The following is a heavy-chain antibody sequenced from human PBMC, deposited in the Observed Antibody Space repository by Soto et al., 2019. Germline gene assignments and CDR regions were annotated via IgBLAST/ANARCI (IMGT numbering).Heavy chain of an antibody. D-gene: IGHD3-10*01. CDR1: GGSISSYY. J-gene: IGHJ6*02. CDR3: ARDLRRSNYYGSGSYYPPDYYYGMDV. CDR2: IYYSGST. Sequence: PSETLSLTCTVSGGSISSYYLSWIRQPPGKGLEWIGYIYYSGSTNYNPSLKSRVTISVDTSKNQFSLKLSSVTAADTAVYYCARDLRRSNYYGSGSYYPPDYYYGMDVWGQGTTVTVSS. V-gene: IGHV4-59*01.